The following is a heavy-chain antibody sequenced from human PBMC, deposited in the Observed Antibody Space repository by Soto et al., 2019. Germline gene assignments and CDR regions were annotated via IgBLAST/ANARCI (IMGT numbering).Heavy chain of an antibody. V-gene: IGHV3-7*01. CDR2: VKQDGSEK. CDR1: GFTFSSYW. J-gene: IGHJ6*03. D-gene: IGHD1-7*01. CDR3: ARTGGWNYGNYYYYMDV. Sequence: GGSLRLSCAASGFTFSSYWMSWVRQAPGMGLEWVANVKQDGSEKNYVDSVKGRFTISRDNAKNSLYLQMNSLRAEDTAVYYCARTGGWNYGNYYYYMDVWGKGTTVTVSS.